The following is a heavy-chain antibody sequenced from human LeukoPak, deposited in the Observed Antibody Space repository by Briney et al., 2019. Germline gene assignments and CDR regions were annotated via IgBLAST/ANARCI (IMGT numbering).Heavy chain of an antibody. V-gene: IGHV4-39*01. CDR3: ARGYYYDSSGYYHGNYFDY. J-gene: IGHJ4*02. CDR1: GGSISSSSYY. Sequence: PSETLSLTCTVSGGSISSSSYYWGWIRQPPGKGLEWIGSIYYSGSTYYNPSLKSRVTISVDTSKNQFSLKLSSVTAADTAVYYCARGYYYDSSGYYHGNYFDYWGQGTLVTVSS. CDR2: IYYSGST. D-gene: IGHD3-22*01.